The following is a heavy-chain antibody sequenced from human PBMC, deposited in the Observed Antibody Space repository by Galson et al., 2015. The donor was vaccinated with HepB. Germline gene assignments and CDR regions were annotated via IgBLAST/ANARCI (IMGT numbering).Heavy chain of an antibody. V-gene: IGHV3-11*06. Sequence: LRLSCAASGFSFSDYYMNWIRQAPGKGLEWVSYISPTNYTNYADSVKGRFTISRGNAKSSLILQMNSLRAEDTAFYYCAREQTGFSYTDLWGQGTLVTVSS. CDR2: ISPTNYT. CDR1: GFSFSDYY. CDR3: AREQTGFSYTDL. J-gene: IGHJ5*02. D-gene: IGHD5-18*01.